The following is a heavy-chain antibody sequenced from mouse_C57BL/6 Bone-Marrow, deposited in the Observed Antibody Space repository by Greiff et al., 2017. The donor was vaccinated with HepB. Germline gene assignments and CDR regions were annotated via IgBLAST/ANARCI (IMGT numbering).Heavy chain of an antibody. V-gene: IGHV1-81*01. CDR2: IYPRSGNT. Sequence: QVQLQQSGAELARPGASVELSCKASGYTFTSYGISWVKQRTGQGLEWIGEIYPRSGNTYYNEKFKGKATLTADKSSSTAYMELRSLTSEDSAVYFCARDGYYWYFDVWGTGTTVTVSS. CDR3: ARDGYYWYFDV. J-gene: IGHJ1*03. CDR1: GYTFTSYG. D-gene: IGHD2-3*01.